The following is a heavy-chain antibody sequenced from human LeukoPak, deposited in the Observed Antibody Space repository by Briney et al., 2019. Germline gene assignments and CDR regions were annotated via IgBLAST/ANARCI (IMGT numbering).Heavy chain of an antibody. CDR3: AKDNLSTSCYD. CDR1: GFTFSDYY. Sequence: PVGSLRLSCAASGFTFSDYYMSWIRQAPGKGLEWVSYISNSGSPIYYSDSVKGRFTISRDNSKNTLYLQMNSLRAEDTAVYYCAKDNLSTSCYDWGQGTLVTVSS. D-gene: IGHD2-2*01. CDR2: ISNSGSPI. V-gene: IGHV3-11*01. J-gene: IGHJ4*02.